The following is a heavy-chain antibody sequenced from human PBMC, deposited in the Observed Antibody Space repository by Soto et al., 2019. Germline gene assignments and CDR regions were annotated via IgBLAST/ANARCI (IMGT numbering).Heavy chain of an antibody. CDR3: ARVSKVERIPMIVVVPPGAFDI. D-gene: IGHD3-22*01. Sequence: ASVKVSCKASGYTFTSYGISWVRQAPGQGLEWMGWISAYNGNTNYAQKLQGRVTMTTDTSTSTAYMELRSLRSDDTAVYYCARVSKVERIPMIVVVPPGAFDICGQRTMVTGSS. CDR2: ISAYNGNT. J-gene: IGHJ3*02. V-gene: IGHV1-18*01. CDR1: GYTFTSYG.